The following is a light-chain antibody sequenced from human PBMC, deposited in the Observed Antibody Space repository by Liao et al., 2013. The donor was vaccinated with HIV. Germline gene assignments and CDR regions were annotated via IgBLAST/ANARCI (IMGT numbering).Light chain of an antibody. Sequence: SYELAQPPSVSVSPGQTASITCSGDKLGDKYACWYQQKPGQSPVLVIYQGTKRPSGIPERFSGSNSGNTATLTISGAQAVDEADYYCQAWDSSIVFGGGTKLTVL. V-gene: IGLV3-1*01. CDR3: QAWDSSIV. CDR2: QGT. J-gene: IGLJ2*01. CDR1: KLGDKY.